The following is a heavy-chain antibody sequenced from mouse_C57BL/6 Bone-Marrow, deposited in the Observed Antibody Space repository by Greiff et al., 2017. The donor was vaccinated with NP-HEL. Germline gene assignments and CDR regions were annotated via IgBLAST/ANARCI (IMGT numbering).Heavy chain of an antibody. Sequence: EVMLVESEGGLVQPGSSMKLSCTASGFTFSDYYMAWVRQVPEKGLEWVANINYDGSSTYYLDSLKSRFIISRDNAKNILYLQMSSLKSEDTATYYCAREGGYDGYYFDYWGQGTTLTVSS. CDR2: INYDGSST. J-gene: IGHJ2*01. D-gene: IGHD2-2*01. CDR3: AREGGYDGYYFDY. V-gene: IGHV5-16*01. CDR1: GFTFSDYY.